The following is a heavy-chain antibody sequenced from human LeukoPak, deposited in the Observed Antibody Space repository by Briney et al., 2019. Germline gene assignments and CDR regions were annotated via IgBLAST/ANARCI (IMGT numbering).Heavy chain of an antibody. CDR1: GFTFSSYW. J-gene: IGHJ4*02. V-gene: IGHV3-74*01. CDR2: YSDGSST. Sequence: GGSLRLSCAASGFTFSSYWMHWVRQAPGKGLVWVSYSDGSSTNYADSVKGRFTISRDNSKNTLYLQMNSLRAEETAVYYCAKVLLITMVRGRYDYWGQGTLVTVSS. CDR3: AKVLLITMVRGRYDY. D-gene: IGHD3-10*01.